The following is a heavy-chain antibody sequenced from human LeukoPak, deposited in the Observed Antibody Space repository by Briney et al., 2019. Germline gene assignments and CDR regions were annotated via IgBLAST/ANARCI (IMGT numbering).Heavy chain of an antibody. D-gene: IGHD1-26*01. CDR1: GFSVNTYA. J-gene: IGHJ6*03. Sequence: GGSLTLSCAASGFSVNTYAMTWVRQGTGKGLEWVSGISDSGGDKQYADSVKGRFTISRDSSKNTLYLQMNSLRAEDTAVYYCAKVPLGSGSYYPYYYYMDVWGKGTTVTVSS. CDR2: ISDSGGDK. V-gene: IGHV3-23*01. CDR3: AKVPLGSGSYYPYYYYMDV.